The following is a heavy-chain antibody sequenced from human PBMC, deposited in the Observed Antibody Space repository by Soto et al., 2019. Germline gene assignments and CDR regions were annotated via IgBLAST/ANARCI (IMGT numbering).Heavy chain of an antibody. V-gene: IGHV4-31*03. CDR1: GGSISGGGYY. CDR2: IYDTGNT. D-gene: IGHD5-12*01. J-gene: IGHJ4*02. Sequence: QVQLQESGPGLVMPSQTLSVTCTVSGGSISGGGYYWSWVRQRPGEGLEWIGYIYDTGNTYYHPSLKSRLSISIDISKNQFSLNLSSVTAADTAVYYCARELSRLYSGYHLGYFEYWGRGALVTVSS. CDR3: ARELSRLYSGYHLGYFEY.